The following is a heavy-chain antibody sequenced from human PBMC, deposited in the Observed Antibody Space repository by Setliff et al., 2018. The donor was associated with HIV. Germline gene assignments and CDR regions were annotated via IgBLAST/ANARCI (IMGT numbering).Heavy chain of an antibody. D-gene: IGHD3-10*01. V-gene: IGHV3-23*01. Sequence: LRLSCAASGFTFSSFAMSWVRQAPGKGLEWVSGISGRSGRTYYADSVKGRFSISRDNSKNRLYLQMNSLRAEDTAVYYCAKDSRRGDAYNVGVFDFWGQGTMVTVSS. CDR1: GFTFSSFA. CDR3: AKDSRRGDAYNVGVFDF. J-gene: IGHJ3*01. CDR2: ISGRSGRT.